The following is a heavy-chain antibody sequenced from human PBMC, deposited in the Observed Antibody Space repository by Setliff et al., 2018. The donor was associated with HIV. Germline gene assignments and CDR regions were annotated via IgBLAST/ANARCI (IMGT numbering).Heavy chain of an antibody. CDR1: GASITSGGHY. V-gene: IGHV4-31*03. Sequence: SETLSLTCSVSGASITSGGHYWTWIRQRPERGLEWIGHIHSGGSTFYNPSLKSRLIISLDTSENQFSLKLHSMTAADTAVYFCARGRAYSSGWGLLRNYYMDVWGKGTTVTVSS. CDR3: ARGRAYSSGWGLLRNYYMDV. D-gene: IGHD6-19*01. J-gene: IGHJ6*03. CDR2: IHSGGST.